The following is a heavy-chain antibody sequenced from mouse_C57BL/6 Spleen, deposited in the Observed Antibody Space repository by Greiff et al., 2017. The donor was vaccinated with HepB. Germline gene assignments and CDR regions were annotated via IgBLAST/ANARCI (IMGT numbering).Heavy chain of an antibody. D-gene: IGHD4-1*01. CDR1: GYTFTSYW. Sequence: QVQLQQPGSDLVQPGASVKLSCKASGYTFTSYWLPWVIQRPRPGLEWIGNINPSNGGTNYNEKFKSKATLTVDKSSSTAYMQLSSLTSEDSAVYYCARNWDQHYYAMDYWGQGTSVTVSS. J-gene: IGHJ4*01. CDR2: INPSNGGT. CDR3: ARNWDQHYYAMDY. V-gene: IGHV1-53*01.